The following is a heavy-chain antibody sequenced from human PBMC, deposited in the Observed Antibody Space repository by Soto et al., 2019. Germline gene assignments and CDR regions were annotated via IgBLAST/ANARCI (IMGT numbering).Heavy chain of an antibody. CDR2: IERDDDDK. J-gene: IGHJ6*02. CDR1: GFSLTSPGMC. D-gene: IGHD1-20*01. Sequence: SGPTPGEPTETLTLTCTFSGFSLTSPGMCVSWIRQPPGKALEWLALIERDDDDKYYSTSLKTRLTISKDTRKNQVVLTMANMDPADTGTYYCARSIRGPRRFNGMDVWGQGTTVTVSS. V-gene: IGHV2-70*13. CDR3: ARSIRGPRRFNGMDV.